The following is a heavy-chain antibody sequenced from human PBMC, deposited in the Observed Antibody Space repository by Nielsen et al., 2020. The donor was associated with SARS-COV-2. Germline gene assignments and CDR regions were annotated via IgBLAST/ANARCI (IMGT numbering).Heavy chain of an antibody. Sequence: GESLKISCAASGFTFSSYSMNWVRQAPGKGLEWVSYISSSSSTIYNADSVKGRFTISRDNAKNSLYLQMNSLRAEDTAVYYCARDDAGLDWGQGTLVTVSS. V-gene: IGHV3-48*01. CDR3: ARDDAGLD. CDR2: ISSSSSTI. D-gene: IGHD2-2*01. J-gene: IGHJ4*02. CDR1: GFTFSSYS.